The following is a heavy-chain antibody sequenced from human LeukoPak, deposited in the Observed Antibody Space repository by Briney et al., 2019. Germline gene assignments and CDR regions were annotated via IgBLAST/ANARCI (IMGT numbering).Heavy chain of an antibody. CDR3: ARTSGGRYQPPDY. CDR2: IYYSGST. V-gene: IGHV4-59*01. D-gene: IGHD6-19*01. Sequence: SETLSLTCTVSGGSISTYYWSWIRQPPGKGLEWIGYIYYSGSTNYNPSLKSRVTISVDTSKNQFSLKLSSVTAADTAVYYCARTSGGRYQPPDYWGRGTLVTVSS. CDR1: GGSISTYY. J-gene: IGHJ4*02.